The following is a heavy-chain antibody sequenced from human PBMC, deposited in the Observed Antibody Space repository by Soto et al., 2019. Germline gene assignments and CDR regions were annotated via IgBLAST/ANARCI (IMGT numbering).Heavy chain of an antibody. CDR3: ARHGGAHIVVVTAFFGFHNWFDP. V-gene: IGHV4-4*07. Sequence: PSDTLSLTCTVSVGSISSYYWSWIRQPAGKGLEWIGRIYTSGSTNYNPSLKSRVTMSVDTSKNQFSLKLSPVTAADTAVYYCARHGGAHIVVVTAFFGFHNWFDPWGQGTLVTVSS. D-gene: IGHD2-21*02. J-gene: IGHJ5*02. CDR1: VGSISSYY. CDR2: IYTSGST.